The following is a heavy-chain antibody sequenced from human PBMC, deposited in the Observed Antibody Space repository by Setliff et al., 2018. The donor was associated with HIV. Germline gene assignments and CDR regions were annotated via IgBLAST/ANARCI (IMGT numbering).Heavy chain of an antibody. CDR2: IRSKVYGGTT. J-gene: IGHJ4*02. CDR3: TTIVGFCSSTRCYSDY. Sequence: GGSLRLSCLTSGFTFGDYALSWFRQAPGKGLEWVAFIRSKVYGGTTDYVTPVKGRFTISRDDSKNTLYLQMNSLKTEDTAVYYCTTIVGFCSSTRCYSDYWGQGTLVTVSS. CDR1: GFTFGDYA. V-gene: IGHV3-49*03. D-gene: IGHD2-2*01.